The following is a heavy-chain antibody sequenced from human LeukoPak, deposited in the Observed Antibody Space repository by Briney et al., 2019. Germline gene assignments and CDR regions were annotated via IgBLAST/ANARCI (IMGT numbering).Heavy chain of an antibody. CDR3: ARDSFVTISGGWNWFDP. CDR1: GFTFSSFW. V-gene: IGHV3-74*01. Sequence: PGGSLRLSCAASGFTFSSFWMHWVRQAPGKGLVWVSRINNDGSSTAYADSVKGRFTISRDNAKNTLYLQMNSLRAEDTAVYYCARDSFVTISGGWNWFDPWGQGTLVTVFS. CDR2: INNDGSST. J-gene: IGHJ5*02. D-gene: IGHD3-3*01.